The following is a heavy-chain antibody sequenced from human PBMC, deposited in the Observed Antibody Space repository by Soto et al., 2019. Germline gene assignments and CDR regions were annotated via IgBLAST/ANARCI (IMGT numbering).Heavy chain of an antibody. Sequence: LGESLKISCKGSGYSFTSYWIGWVRQMPGKGLEWMGIIYPGDSDTRYSPSFQGQVTISADKSISTAYLQWSSLKASDTAMYYCARYGRGPTAAVPGYRSGASSPAAYYYGMDVWGKGSTVTV. CDR2: IYPGDSDT. V-gene: IGHV5-51*01. CDR3: ARYGRGPTAAVPGYRSGASSPAAYYYGMDV. J-gene: IGHJ6*01. CDR1: GYSFTSYW. D-gene: IGHD2-2*01.